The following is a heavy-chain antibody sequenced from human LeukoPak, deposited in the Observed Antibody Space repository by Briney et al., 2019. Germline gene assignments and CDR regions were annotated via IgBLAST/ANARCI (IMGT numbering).Heavy chain of an antibody. Sequence: GGSLRLSCAAFGFTFDDYAMHWVRQAPGKGLEWVSGISWNSGSIGYADSVKGRFTISRDNAKNSLYLQMNSLRAEDTALYYCAKEYGAGGYFDYWGQGTLVTVSS. CDR1: GFTFDDYA. CDR3: AKEYGAGGYFDY. V-gene: IGHV3-9*01. CDR2: ISWNSGSI. D-gene: IGHD3-10*01. J-gene: IGHJ4*02.